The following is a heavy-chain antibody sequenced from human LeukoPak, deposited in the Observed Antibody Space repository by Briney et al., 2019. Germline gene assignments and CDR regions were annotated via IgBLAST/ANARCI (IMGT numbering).Heavy chain of an antibody. CDR1: GFTFSNAW. D-gene: IGHD1-7*01. CDR3: TIEWSTGTTKNDY. V-gene: IGHV3-15*01. CDR2: IKSKTDGGTT. J-gene: IGHJ4*02. Sequence: PGESLRLSCAASGFTFSNAWMTWVRQAPGKGLEWVGRIKSKTDGGTTDYAAPVKGRFTISRDDSKNTLYLQMNSLKTEDTAVYYCTIEWSTGTTKNDYWGQGTLVTVSS.